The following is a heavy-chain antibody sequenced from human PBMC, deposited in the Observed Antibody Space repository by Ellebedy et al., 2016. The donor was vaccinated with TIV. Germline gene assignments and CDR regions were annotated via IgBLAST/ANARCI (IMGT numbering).Heavy chain of an antibody. CDR3: ARDFPHCSTASCHSDY. CDR1: EFFVSSYD. D-gene: IGHD2-2*01. V-gene: IGHV3-21*01. J-gene: IGHJ4*02. Sequence: GESLKISXAVSEFFVSSYDMAWVRQAPGKGLEWVASITDRSNSIYYADSVKGRFTISRDNAKNSLYLQMNSLRAEDTAVYYCARDFPHCSTASCHSDYWGQGTLVTVSS. CDR2: ITDRSNSI.